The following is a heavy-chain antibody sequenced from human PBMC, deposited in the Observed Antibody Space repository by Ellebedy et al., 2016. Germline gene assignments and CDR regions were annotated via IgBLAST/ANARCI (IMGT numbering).Heavy chain of an antibody. CDR2: ISAYNGNT. Sequence: ASVKVSXXASGYTFTSYGISWVRQAPGQGLEWMGWISAYNGNTNYAQKFQGRVTITADESTSTAYMELSSLRSEDTAVYYCARVGPGDWGQGTLVTVSS. V-gene: IGHV1-18*01. J-gene: IGHJ4*02. CDR1: GYTFTSYG. CDR3: ARVGPGD. D-gene: IGHD1-14*01.